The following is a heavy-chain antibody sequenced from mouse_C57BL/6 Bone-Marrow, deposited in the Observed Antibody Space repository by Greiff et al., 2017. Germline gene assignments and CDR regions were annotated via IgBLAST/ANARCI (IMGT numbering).Heavy chain of an antibody. V-gene: IGHV1-69*01. J-gene: IGHJ2*01. Sequence: VQLQQPGAELVMPGASVKLSCKASGYTFTSYWMHWVKQRPGQGLEWIGEIDPSDSYTNYNQKFKGNSTLTVDKSSSTAYMQLSSLTSEDSAVYYCAREKDGFSDYWGQGTTLTVSS. CDR1: GYTFTSYW. CDR3: AREKDGFSDY. CDR2: IDPSDSYT. D-gene: IGHD2-3*01.